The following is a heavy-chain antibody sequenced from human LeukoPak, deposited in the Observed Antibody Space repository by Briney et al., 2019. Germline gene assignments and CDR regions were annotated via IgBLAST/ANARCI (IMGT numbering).Heavy chain of an antibody. V-gene: IGHV3-7*01. CDR3: ATDRDATWVKRFDY. CDR2: IDQGGSEK. J-gene: IGHJ4*02. CDR1: GFSFNNYW. D-gene: IGHD3-10*01. Sequence: GGSLRLSCAASGFSFNNYWMNWVRQAPGKGLEWVANIDQGGSEKTYVDSVKGRFTISRDNAKNSLFLQMNSLRAEDTAVYFCATDRDATWVKRFDYWGQGTLVTVSS.